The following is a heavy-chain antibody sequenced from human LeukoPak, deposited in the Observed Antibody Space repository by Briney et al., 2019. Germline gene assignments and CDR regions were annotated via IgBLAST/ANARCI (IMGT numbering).Heavy chain of an antibody. CDR2: INTDGSST. CDR1: GFTFSSYW. V-gene: IGHV3-74*01. D-gene: IGHD3/OR15-3a*01. CDR3: ARDLDDFWTGDAFDI. J-gene: IGHJ3*02. Sequence: GGSLRLSCAASGFTFSSYWMHWVRQAPGKGLVWVSRINTDGSSTSYADSVKGRFTISRDNAKNTLYLQMNSLRAEDTAVYYCARDLDDFWTGDAFDIWGQGTMVTVSS.